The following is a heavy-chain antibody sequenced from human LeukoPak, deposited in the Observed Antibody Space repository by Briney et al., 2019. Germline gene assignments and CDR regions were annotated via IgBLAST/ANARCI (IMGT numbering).Heavy chain of an antibody. CDR2: IWYDGSNK. CDR1: GFTFSSYG. V-gene: IGHV3-33*01. J-gene: IGHJ4*02. D-gene: IGHD6-19*01. CDR3: ARDGGSGWYFDY. Sequence: PGGSLRLSCAASGFTFSSYGMHWVRQAPGKGLEWVAVIWYDGSNKYYAGSVKGRFTISRDNSKNTLYLQMNSLRAEDTAVYYCARDGGSGWYFDYWGQGTLVTVSS.